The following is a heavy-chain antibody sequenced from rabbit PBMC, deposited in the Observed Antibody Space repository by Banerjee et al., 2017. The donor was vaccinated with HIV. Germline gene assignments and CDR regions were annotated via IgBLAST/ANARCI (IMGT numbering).Heavy chain of an antibody. J-gene: IGHJ6*01. Sequence: QSLEESGGDLVQPGASLTLTCTASGFSFNSNAMCWVRQAPGKGLEWIACIGISSDNTYYANWAKGRFTISKTLSTTVTLQMTSLTAADTATYFCAKWGSGWEFGLWGPGTLVTVS. V-gene: IGHV1S40*01. CDR1: GFSFNSNA. D-gene: IGHD4-1*01. CDR3: AKWGSGWEFGL. CDR2: IGISSDNT.